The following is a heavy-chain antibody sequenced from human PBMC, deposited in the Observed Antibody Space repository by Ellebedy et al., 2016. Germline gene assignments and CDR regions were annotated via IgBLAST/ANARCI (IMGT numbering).Heavy chain of an antibody. J-gene: IGHJ6*02. CDR2: IYYSGST. CDR1: GGSISSGGYY. D-gene: IGHD5-12*01. V-gene: IGHV4-61*08. Sequence: SETLSLTXTVSGGSISSGGYYWSWIRQHPGKGLEWIGYIYYSGSTNYNPSLKSRVTISVDTSKNQFSLKLSSVTAADTAVYYCARDRYIVATSADYYYGMDVWGQGTTVTVSS. CDR3: ARDRYIVATSADYYYGMDV.